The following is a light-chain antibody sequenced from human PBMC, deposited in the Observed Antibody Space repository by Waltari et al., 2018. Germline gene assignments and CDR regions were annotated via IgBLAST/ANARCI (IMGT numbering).Light chain of an antibody. J-gene: IGLJ2*01. CDR3: YSYTTTTARV. CDR1: SSDVVNYNY. V-gene: IGLV2-14*01. Sequence: QSALTQPASVSGSPGQSITISCTGTSSDVVNYNYVSWYQQHPGKAPKLIIFAVNNRPSGVSHRFSGSKSGNTASLIISGLQAEDEALYYGYSYTTTTARVFGGGTQLTVL. CDR2: AVN.